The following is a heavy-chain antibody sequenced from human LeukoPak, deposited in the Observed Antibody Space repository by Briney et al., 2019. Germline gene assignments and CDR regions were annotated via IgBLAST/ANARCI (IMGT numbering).Heavy chain of an antibody. Sequence: SETLSLTCTVSGGSISSSSYYWGWIRQPPGKGLGWIGSIYYSGSTYYNPSLKSRVTISVDTSKNQFSLKLSSVTAADTAVYYCATSGYDTSPEYWGQGTLVTVSS. D-gene: IGHD5-12*01. CDR2: IYYSGST. J-gene: IGHJ4*02. V-gene: IGHV4-39*01. CDR1: GGSISSSSYY. CDR3: ATSGYDTSPEY.